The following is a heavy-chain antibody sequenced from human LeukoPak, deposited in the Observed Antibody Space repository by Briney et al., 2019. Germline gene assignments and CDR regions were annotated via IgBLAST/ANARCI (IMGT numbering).Heavy chain of an antibody. J-gene: IGHJ4*02. CDR2: ISGSSYYI. CDR3: GAWSGNIDY. Sequence: GGSLRLSCAASGFTFTSYSMNWVRQAPGKGLEWVSSISGSSYYIYYADSVKGRFTISRDNAKNTLYLQMNSLRAEDTAVYYCGAWSGNIDYWGQGTLVTVSS. CDR1: GFTFTSYS. D-gene: IGHD2-8*02. V-gene: IGHV3-21*01.